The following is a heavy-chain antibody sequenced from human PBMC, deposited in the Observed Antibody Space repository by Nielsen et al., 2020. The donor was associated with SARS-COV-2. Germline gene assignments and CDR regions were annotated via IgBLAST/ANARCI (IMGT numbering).Heavy chain of an antibody. Sequence: SETLSLTCTVSGGSISSSGYYWGWIRQPPGKGLECIGTIYYGGSTYYNPSLKSRVTISVDTSKNQFSLKLNSVTAADTTVYYCVRIPRTGRTSNYFDYWGQGTLVTVSS. D-gene: IGHD3/OR15-3a*01. CDR2: IYYGGST. CDR1: GGSISSSGYY. V-gene: IGHV4-39*01. CDR3: VRIPRTGRTSNYFDY. J-gene: IGHJ4*01.